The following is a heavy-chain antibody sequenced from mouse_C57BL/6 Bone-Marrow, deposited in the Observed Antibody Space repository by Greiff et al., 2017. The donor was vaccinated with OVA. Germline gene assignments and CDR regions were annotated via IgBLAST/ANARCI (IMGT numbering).Heavy chain of an antibody. J-gene: IGHJ1*03. CDR2: INPGSGGT. D-gene: IGHD1-1*01. Sequence: QVQLQQSGAELVRPGTSVKVSCKASGYAFTNYLIEWVKQRPGQGLEWIGVINPGSGGTNYNEKFKGKATLTADKSSSTAYMQLSSLTCEDSGVYFCEREDYGSSYWYFDVWGTGTTVTVSS. CDR3: EREDYGSSYWYFDV. CDR1: GYAFTNYL. V-gene: IGHV1-54*01.